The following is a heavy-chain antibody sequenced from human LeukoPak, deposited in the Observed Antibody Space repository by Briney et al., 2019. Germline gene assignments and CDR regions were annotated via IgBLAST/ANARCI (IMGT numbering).Heavy chain of an antibody. CDR3: ARVPRRGDRFDP. V-gene: IGHV1-8*02. Sequence: ASVKVSCKASGYTFTSYDINWVRQATGQGLEWMGWMNPNSGDTAYAQKFQGRVTMTRDNSISTACMELSSLRSEDTAVYYCARVPRRGDRFDPWGQGTLVTVSS. CDR2: MNPNSGDT. D-gene: IGHD3-10*01. J-gene: IGHJ5*02. CDR1: GYTFTSYD.